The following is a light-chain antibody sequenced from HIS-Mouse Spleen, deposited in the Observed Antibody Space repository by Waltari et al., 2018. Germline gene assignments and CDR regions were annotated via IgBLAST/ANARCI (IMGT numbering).Light chain of an antibody. CDR1: AFPKKY. J-gene: IGLJ2*01. V-gene: IGLV3-10*01. CDR3: YSTDSSGNHRV. Sequence: SYELPHPPSGPVSPGKTARITCPGNAFPKKYPYWYQQKSGQAPVLVIYEDSKRPSGIPERFSGSSSGTMATLTISGAQVEDEADYYCYSTDSSGNHRVFGGGTKLTVL. CDR2: EDS.